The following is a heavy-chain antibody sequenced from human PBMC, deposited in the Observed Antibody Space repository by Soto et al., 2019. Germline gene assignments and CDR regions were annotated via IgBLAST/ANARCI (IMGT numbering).Heavy chain of an antibody. D-gene: IGHD3-22*01. Sequence: SVKVSCKASGGTFSSYTISWVRQAPGQGLEWMGRIIPILGIANYAQKFQGRVTITADKSTSTAYMELSSLRSEDTAVYYCARGVMGGYYDSSGYSGSAFDIWGQGTMVTVSS. CDR3: ARGVMGGYYDSSGYSGSAFDI. CDR1: GGTFSSYT. CDR2: IIPILGIA. V-gene: IGHV1-69*02. J-gene: IGHJ3*02.